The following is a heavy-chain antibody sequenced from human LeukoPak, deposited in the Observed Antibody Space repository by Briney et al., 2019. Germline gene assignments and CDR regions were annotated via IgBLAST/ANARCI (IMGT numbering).Heavy chain of an antibody. CDR3: AGGFDSNPDY. CDR1: GGSISSYY. J-gene: IGHJ4*02. V-gene: IGHV4-59*01. CDR2: IFYSGST. Sequence: KSSETLSLTCTVCGGSISSYYWSWIRQSPGKGLEWIGYIFYSGSTNYNPSLKSRVTISIDTSKNHFSLKLSSVTAADTAVYYCAGGFDSNPDYWGQGTLVTVSS. D-gene: IGHD3-16*01.